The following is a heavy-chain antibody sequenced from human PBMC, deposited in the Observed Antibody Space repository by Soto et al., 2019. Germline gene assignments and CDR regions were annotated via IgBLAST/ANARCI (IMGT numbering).Heavy chain of an antibody. CDR1: GGSISSYY. Sequence: SETLSLTGTVSGGSISSYYWSWIRQPPGKGLEWIGYIYYSGSTNYNPSLKSRVTISVDTSKNQFSLKLSSVTAADTAVYYCARGPEPRVVTAIPWYFDLWGRGTLVTVSS. D-gene: IGHD2-21*02. CDR2: IYYSGST. CDR3: ARGPEPRVVTAIPWYFDL. V-gene: IGHV4-59*01. J-gene: IGHJ2*01.